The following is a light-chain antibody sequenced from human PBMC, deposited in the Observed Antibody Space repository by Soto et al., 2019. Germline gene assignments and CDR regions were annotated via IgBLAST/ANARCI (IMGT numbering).Light chain of an antibody. CDR3: AAWGDSLNGFYG. CDR2: SNN. J-gene: IGLJ1*01. CDR1: SSNIGSNT. Sequence: QSVLTQPPSASGTPGQRVTISCSGSSSNIGSNTVNWYQQLPGTAPKLLIYSNNQRPSGVPDRFSGSKSGTSASLAISGLQSEDEADYYCAAWGDSLNGFYGFGTGTKVTV. V-gene: IGLV1-44*01.